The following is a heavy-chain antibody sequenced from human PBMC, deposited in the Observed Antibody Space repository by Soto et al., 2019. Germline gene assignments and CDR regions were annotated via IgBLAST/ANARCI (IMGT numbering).Heavy chain of an antibody. CDR2: IYPGDSDT. D-gene: IGHD7-27*01. CDR3: AGQTNDLWGASFSKGWFDS. V-gene: IGHV5-51*01. CDR1: GYSLPNYW. J-gene: IGHJ5*01. Sequence: ESLKISCKGSGYSLPNYWIGWVRQMPGKGLEWMGIIYPGDSDTRYSPSFQGQVIISADKSIGTAYLQWNSLKPSDSGIYYCAGQTNDLWGASFSKGWFDSWVQGNMVSVYS.